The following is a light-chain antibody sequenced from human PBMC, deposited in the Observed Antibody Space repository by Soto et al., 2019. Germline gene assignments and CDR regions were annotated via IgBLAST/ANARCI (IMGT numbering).Light chain of an antibody. CDR1: QSVSSW. CDR2: HAS. V-gene: IGKV1-5*01. J-gene: IGKJ1*01. CDR3: QQYNNMWT. Sequence: DIQMTQSPSTLSASVGDTVTVTCRASQSVSSWLAWYQQQPGRAPKLLIYHASRLGTGVPSRFSGSGSGTESTLTITSLKPDDFGTYYCQQYNNMWTFGQGTKVDIK.